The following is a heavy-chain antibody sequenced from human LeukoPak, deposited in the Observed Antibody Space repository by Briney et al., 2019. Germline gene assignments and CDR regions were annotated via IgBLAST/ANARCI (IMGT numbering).Heavy chain of an antibody. V-gene: IGHV1-46*01. D-gene: IGHD3-16*01. CDR3: ARDNRGGQTPGGGYGGFDI. J-gene: IGHJ3*02. Sequence: ASVQVSCKACGYTFAKFYIHWVRQAPGQGRECMGIIKPSGGTTSSAQRFQGTVSMTRDTSTSTVYMELSSLRSEDTAVYYCARDNRGGQTPGGGYGGFDIWGQGTMVSVSS. CDR2: IKPSGGTT. CDR1: GYTFAKFY.